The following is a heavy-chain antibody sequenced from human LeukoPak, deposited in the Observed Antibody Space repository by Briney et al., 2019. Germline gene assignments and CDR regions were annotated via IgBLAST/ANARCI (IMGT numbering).Heavy chain of an antibody. CDR3: ARGAHYGGNSPDY. J-gene: IGHJ4*02. Sequence: GRSLRLSCAASGFNFGSYAMHWVRQAPDKGLQWVAVIWYDGSNEYYADSVKGRFIISRDNSKSTVFLQMNSLRIEDTGVYYCARGAHYGGNSPDYWGQGTLVTVSS. CDR1: GFNFGSYA. V-gene: IGHV3-30*04. D-gene: IGHD4-23*01. CDR2: IWYDGSNE.